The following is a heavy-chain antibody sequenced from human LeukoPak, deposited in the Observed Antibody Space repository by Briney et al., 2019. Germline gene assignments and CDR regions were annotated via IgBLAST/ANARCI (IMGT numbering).Heavy chain of an antibody. D-gene: IGHD6-6*01. CDR2: IYYSGTT. CDR1: GGSISSYY. J-gene: IGHJ4*02. CDR3: AGREYSSSSLDY. V-gene: IGHV4-59*08. Sequence: PSETLSLTCTVSGGSISSYYWSWIRQPPGKGLEWIGYIYYSGTTNYNPSLKSRVTISVDTSRNQFSLKLSSVTAADTAVYRCAGREYSSSSLDYWGQGTLVTVSS.